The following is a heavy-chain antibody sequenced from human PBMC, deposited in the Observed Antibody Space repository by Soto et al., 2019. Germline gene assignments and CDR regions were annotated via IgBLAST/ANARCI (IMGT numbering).Heavy chain of an antibody. V-gene: IGHV3-23*01. D-gene: IGHD6-13*01. CDR3: AKHQQLVPGLDY. CDR1: GFTFSSYA. J-gene: IGHJ4*02. Sequence: PGGSLRLSCAASGFTFSSYAMSWVRQAPGKGLEWVSAISGIGGSTYYADSVKGRFTISRDNSKNTLYLQMNSLRAEDTAVYYCAKHQQLVPGLDYWGQGTLVTVSS. CDR2: ISGIGGST.